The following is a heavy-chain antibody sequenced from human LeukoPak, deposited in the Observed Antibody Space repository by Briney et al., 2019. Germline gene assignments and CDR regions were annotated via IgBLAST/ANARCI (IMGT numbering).Heavy chain of an antibody. J-gene: IGHJ6*02. CDR3: AKAGGWDYGDPHAYYGMDV. D-gene: IGHD4-17*01. CDR1: GFTFSSYG. CDR2: ISYDGSNK. Sequence: GGSLRLSCAASGFTFSSYGMHWVRQAPGKGLEWVAVISYDGSNKYYADSVKGRFTISRDNSKNTLYLQMNSLRAEDTAVYYCAKAGGWDYGDPHAYYGMDVWGQGTTVTVSS. V-gene: IGHV3-30*18.